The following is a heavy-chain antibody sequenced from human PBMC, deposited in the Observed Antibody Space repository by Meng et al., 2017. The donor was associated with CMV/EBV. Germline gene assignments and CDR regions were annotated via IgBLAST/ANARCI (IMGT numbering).Heavy chain of an antibody. CDR2: MNPNSGNT. V-gene: IGHV1-8*01. D-gene: IGHD3-3*01. CDR1: GYIITSYD. Sequence: ASAQVSCKASGYIITSYDINWVRQATGQGLEWMGWMNPNSGNTGYAQKFQGRVTMTRNTSISTAYMELSSLRSKDTAVYYCARGLRIFGVVPSLYYFDYWGQGTLVTVSS. J-gene: IGHJ4*02. CDR3: ARGLRIFGVVPSLYYFDY.